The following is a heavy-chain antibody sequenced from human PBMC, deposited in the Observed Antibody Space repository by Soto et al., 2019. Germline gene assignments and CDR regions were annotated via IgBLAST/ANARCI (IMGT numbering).Heavy chain of an antibody. CDR2: ISSSSSYI. Sequence: EVQLVESGGGLVKPGGSLRLSCAASGFTFSSYSMNWVRQAPGKGLEWVSCISSSSSYIYYADSVKGRFTISRDNAKNSLYLQMNSLRAEDTPVYYCARDLRPSYDFWSGEFFDYWGQGTLVTVSS. D-gene: IGHD3-3*01. V-gene: IGHV3-21*01. CDR1: GFTFSSYS. J-gene: IGHJ4*02. CDR3: ARDLRPSYDFWSGEFFDY.